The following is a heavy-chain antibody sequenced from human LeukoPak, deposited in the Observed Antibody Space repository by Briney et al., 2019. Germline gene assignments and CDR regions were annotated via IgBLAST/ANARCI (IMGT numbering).Heavy chain of an antibody. J-gene: IGHJ4*02. CDR3: ARGLPYGSGSYYFDY. V-gene: IGHV4-34*01. CDR2: ISHSRNT. CDR1: GGSFSGYY. D-gene: IGHD3-10*01. Sequence: SETLSLTCAVYGGSFSGYYWSWIRQPPGKGLEWIGEISHSRNTNYNPSLKSRVTISVDTSKNHISLNLSPVTAADTAVYYCARGLPYGSGSYYFDYWGQGTLVTVSS.